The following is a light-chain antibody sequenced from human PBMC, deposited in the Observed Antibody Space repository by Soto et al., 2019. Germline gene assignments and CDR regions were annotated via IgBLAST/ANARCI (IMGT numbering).Light chain of an antibody. Sequence: EIVLTQSPATLSLSPGERATLSCRASQSVSSYLAWYQQKSGQAPRLLIYDASNRATGIPARFSGSGSGTDFTLTISSLEPEDFAVYYCQQRSKWPRTFGQGTKVEFK. CDR3: QQRSKWPRT. V-gene: IGKV3-11*01. CDR2: DAS. CDR1: QSVSSY. J-gene: IGKJ1*01.